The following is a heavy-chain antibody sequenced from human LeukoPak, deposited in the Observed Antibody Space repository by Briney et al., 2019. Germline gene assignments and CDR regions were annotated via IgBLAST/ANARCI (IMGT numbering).Heavy chain of an antibody. CDR1: GGSFSGYY. J-gene: IGHJ4*02. V-gene: IGHV4-34*01. CDR3: ARMGPVAEALDY. D-gene: IGHD3-16*01. Sequence: SETLSLTCAVYGGSFSGYYWSWIRQPPGKGLEWIGEINHSGSTNYNPSLKSRVTISVDTSKNQFSLKLSSVTAEDTAVYYCARMGPVAEALDYWGQGTLVTVSS. CDR2: INHSGST.